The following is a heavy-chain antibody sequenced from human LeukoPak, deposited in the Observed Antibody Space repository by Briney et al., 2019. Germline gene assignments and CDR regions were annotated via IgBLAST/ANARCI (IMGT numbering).Heavy chain of an antibody. D-gene: IGHD3-22*01. J-gene: IGHJ4*02. CDR2: INPNSGGT. Sequence: ASVKVSCKASGYTFTGYYMHWVRQAPGQGLEWMGRINPNSGGTNYAQKFQGRVTMTRDTSISTAYMELSRLRSDDTAVYYCARVWYDSSGYWLNDYWGQGTLVTVS. CDR1: GYTFTGYY. CDR3: ARVWYDSSGYWLNDY. V-gene: IGHV1-2*06.